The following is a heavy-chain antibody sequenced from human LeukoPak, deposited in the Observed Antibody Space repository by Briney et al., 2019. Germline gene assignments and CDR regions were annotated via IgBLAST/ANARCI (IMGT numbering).Heavy chain of an antibody. CDR2: INHSGST. D-gene: IGHD3-22*01. CDR1: GGSFRGYY. J-gene: IGHJ4*02. V-gene: IGHV4-34*01. CDR3: ARGYHPKYYYDSSGYYGRSVNYYFDY. Sequence: SETLSLTCAVYGGSFRGYYWSWIRQPPGKGLEWIGEINHSGSTNYNPSLKSRVTISVDTSKNQFSLKLSSVTAADTAVYYCARGYHPKYYYDSSGYYGRSVNYYFDYWGQGTLVTVSS.